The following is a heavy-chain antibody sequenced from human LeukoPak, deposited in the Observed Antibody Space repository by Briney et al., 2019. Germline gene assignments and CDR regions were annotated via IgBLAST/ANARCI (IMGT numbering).Heavy chain of an antibody. Sequence: GGSLRLSCAASGFTFSSYGMHWVRQAPGKGLEWVAVISYDGTDKYYAGSVKGRFTISRDNSKNTLYLQMNSLRAEDTAIYYCARASTAVITLDSYDIWGQGTMVTVSS. CDR3: ARASTAVITLDSYDI. V-gene: IGHV3-30*03. CDR1: GFTFSSYG. CDR2: ISYDGTDK. J-gene: IGHJ3*02. D-gene: IGHD4-23*01.